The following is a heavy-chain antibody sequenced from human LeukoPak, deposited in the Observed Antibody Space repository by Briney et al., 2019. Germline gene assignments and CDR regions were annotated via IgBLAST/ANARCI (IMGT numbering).Heavy chain of an antibody. D-gene: IGHD6-13*01. V-gene: IGHV3-53*04. CDR2: IYSGGST. Sequence: GGSLRLSCAASGFTVSSNYMSWVRQAPGKGLEWVSVIYSGGSTYYADSVKGRFTISRHNPKNTLYLQMNSLRAEDTAVYYCARDFGDSSEYFQHWGQGTLVTVSS. CDR1: GFTVSSNY. CDR3: ARDFGDSSEYFQH. J-gene: IGHJ1*01.